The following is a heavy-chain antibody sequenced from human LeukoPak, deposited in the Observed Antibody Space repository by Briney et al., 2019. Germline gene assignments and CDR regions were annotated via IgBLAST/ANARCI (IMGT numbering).Heavy chain of an antibody. CDR2: ISAYNGNT. V-gene: IGHV1-18*01. CDR3: ARALRRDYYYYYMDV. J-gene: IGHJ6*03. CDR1: GYTFTSYG. Sequence: ASVEVSCKASGYTFTSYGISWVRQAPGQGLEWMGWISAYNGNTNYAQKLQGRVTMTTDTSTSTAYMELRSLRSDDTAVYYCARALRRDYYYYYMDVWGKGTTVTVSS.